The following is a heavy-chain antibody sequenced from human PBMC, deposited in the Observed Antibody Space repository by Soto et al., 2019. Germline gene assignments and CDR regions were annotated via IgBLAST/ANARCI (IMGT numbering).Heavy chain of an antibody. Sequence: ASVKVSCKASGYTFTSYGISWVRQAPGQGLEWMGWISAYNGSTYYANSVKGRFTISRDNSKNTLYLQMGSLRAEDMAVYYCARTSGYAFDYWGRGTLVTVSS. J-gene: IGHJ4*02. CDR3: ARTSGYAFDY. V-gene: IGHV1-18*03. CDR1: GYTFTSYG. D-gene: IGHD5-12*01. CDR2: ISAYNGST.